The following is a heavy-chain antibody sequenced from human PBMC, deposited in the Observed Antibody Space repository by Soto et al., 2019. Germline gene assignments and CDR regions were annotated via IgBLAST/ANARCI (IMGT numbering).Heavy chain of an antibody. CDR2: IYYSGST. CDR3: ARQGGISSGGTGDRFEP. V-gene: IGHV4-39*01. J-gene: IGHJ5*02. CDR1: GGSISSSSYY. D-gene: IGHD4-17*01. Sequence: SETLSLTCTVSGGSISSSSYYWGWIRQPPGKGLEWIGSIYYSGSTYYNPSLKSRVTISVDTSKNQFSLKLSSVTAADTAVYYCARQGGISSGGTGDRFEPSGQRTPVTVSS.